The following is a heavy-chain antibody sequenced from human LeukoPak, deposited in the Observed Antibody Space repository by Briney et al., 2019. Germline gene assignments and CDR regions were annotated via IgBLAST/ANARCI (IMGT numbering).Heavy chain of an antibody. CDR3: AKPPDTVTKTRTYFQH. D-gene: IGHD4-17*01. CDR1: RFTFSDCY. Sequence: GGSLRLSCAASRFTFSDCYMTWIRQAPGKGLEWVSAISGSGGSTYYADSVKGRFTISRDNSKNTLYLQMNSLRAEDTAVYYCAKPPDTVTKTRTYFQHWGQGTLVTVSS. CDR2: ISGSGGST. J-gene: IGHJ1*01. V-gene: IGHV3-23*01.